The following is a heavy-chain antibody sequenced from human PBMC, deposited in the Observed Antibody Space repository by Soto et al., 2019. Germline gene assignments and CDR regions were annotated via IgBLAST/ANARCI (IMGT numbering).Heavy chain of an antibody. Sequence: PGWCLRLSCAASGFSFTHYTIDVVRQAPGKGLAWVAVMSYDGTNEYYADSVKGRFTISRDNSKSTVYLQMNSLTPEDTALYYCARKWGTYSSASLDYWGLGTLVTVSS. CDR3: ARKWGTYSSASLDY. D-gene: IGHD6-19*01. J-gene: IGHJ4*02. CDR2: MSYDGTNE. CDR1: GFSFTHYT. V-gene: IGHV3-30*04.